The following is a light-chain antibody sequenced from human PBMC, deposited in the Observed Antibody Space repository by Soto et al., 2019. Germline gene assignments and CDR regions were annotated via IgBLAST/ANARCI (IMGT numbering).Light chain of an antibody. V-gene: IGKV3-15*01. CDR1: QSVSSN. Sequence: EIVMTQSPATLSVSPGERATLSCRASQSVSSNLAWYQQKPGQAPRLLIHGASARVTGTPARFTGSGSGTEFTLTISSLQSEDSAVYYCQQYNNLRTFGQGTKLEIK. CDR2: GAS. CDR3: QQYNNLRT. J-gene: IGKJ2*02.